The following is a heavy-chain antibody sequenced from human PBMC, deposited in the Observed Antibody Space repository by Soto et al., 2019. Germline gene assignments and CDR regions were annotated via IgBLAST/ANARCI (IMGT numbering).Heavy chain of an antibody. V-gene: IGHV3-30-3*01. CDR2: VSYDGSKQ. J-gene: IGHJ4*02. CDR3: ARDRVYYYDNSGYDDFDY. Sequence: QVQLVESGGGVVQPGRSLRVSCAASGFTFSNYAMHWVRQAPGKGLEWVAVVSYDGSKQFYADSVEGRFTISRDSSKSTLYLHMDNLREEDTAVYYCARDRVYYYDNSGYDDFDYWGQGTLVNVSS. D-gene: IGHD3-22*01. CDR1: GFTFSNYA.